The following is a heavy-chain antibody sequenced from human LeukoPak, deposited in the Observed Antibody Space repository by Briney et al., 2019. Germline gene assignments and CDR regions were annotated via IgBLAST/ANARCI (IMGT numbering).Heavy chain of an antibody. D-gene: IGHD3-22*01. CDR1: GYTFANYG. CDR2: INTGNGNT. CDR3: ARVPLSDSSGHYYPH. Sequence: ASVKVSCKPSGYTFANYGMHWVRQAPRQSLEWMGWINTGNGNTKSSQKFQDRVALTRDTSASTAYMELSSLSSEDTAVYYCARVPLSDSSGHYYPHWGQGTLVTVSS. J-gene: IGHJ1*01. V-gene: IGHV1-3*04.